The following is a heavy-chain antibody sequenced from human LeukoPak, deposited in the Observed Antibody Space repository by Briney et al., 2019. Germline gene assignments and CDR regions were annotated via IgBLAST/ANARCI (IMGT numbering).Heavy chain of an antibody. CDR2: ISSSSNYI. J-gene: IGHJ4*02. V-gene: IGHV3-21*01. CDR3: ARDIVGITSWYGLFDY. D-gene: IGHD6-13*01. Sequence: GGSLRLSCAASGFTFSSYAMSWVRQAPGKGLEWISSISSSSNYIYYADSVKGRFTISRDNAEKSVYLQMNSLRAEDTAVYYCARDIVGITSWYGLFDYWGQGTLVAVSS. CDR1: GFTFSSYA.